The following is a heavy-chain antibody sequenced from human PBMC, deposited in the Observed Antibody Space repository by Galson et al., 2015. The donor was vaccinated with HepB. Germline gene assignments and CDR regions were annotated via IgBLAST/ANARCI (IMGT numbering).Heavy chain of an antibody. V-gene: IGHV1-18*01. CDR1: GYTFTSYG. J-gene: IGHJ4*02. CDR3: ARDRGSGGYYVGGPNKAELPIHLNS. D-gene: IGHD1-26*01. CDR2: ISAYNGNT. Sequence: SVKVSCKASGYTFTSYGISWVRQAPGQGLEWMGWISAYNGNTNYAQKLQGRVTMTTDTSTSTAYMELRSLSSDDTAVYYGARDRGSGGYYVGGPNKAELPIHLNSWGKGPLVTAS.